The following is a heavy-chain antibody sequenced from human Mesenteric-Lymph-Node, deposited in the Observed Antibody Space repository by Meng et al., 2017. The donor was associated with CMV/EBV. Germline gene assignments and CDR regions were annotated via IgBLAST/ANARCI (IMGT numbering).Heavy chain of an antibody. Sequence: ASVKVSCKASGYTFTTYYGVTWVRQAPGHGLEWMGWISGYDGNTNYAQNLQGRVTMTIDTSTSTAYMELRSLRSDDTAVYYCARGGLPVVVPAAKRSPFDIWGQGTMVTVSS. CDR2: ISGYDGNT. CDR1: GYTFTTYYG. J-gene: IGHJ3*02. V-gene: IGHV1-18*01. CDR3: ARGGLPVVVPAAKRSPFDI. D-gene: IGHD2-2*01.